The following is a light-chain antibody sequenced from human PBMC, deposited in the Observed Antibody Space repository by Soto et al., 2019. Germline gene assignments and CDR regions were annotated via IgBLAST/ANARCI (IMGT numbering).Light chain of an antibody. CDR1: QSVSSSY. CDR3: QQYGSSPRVYT. Sequence: EIVLTQSPGTLSLSPGERATLSCRASQSVSSSYLAWYQQKPGQAPRLLIYGASGRATGTPDRLSGSGSGTDFTLTISRLEPEDFAVYYCQQYGSSPRVYTFGQGTKLEIK. J-gene: IGKJ2*01. V-gene: IGKV3-20*01. CDR2: GAS.